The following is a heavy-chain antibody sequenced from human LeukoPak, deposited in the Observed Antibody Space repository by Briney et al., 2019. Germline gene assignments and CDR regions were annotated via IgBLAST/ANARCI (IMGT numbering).Heavy chain of an antibody. D-gene: IGHD2/OR15-2a*01. CDR1: GSTFTSFW. Sequence: GAALEISCKWAGSTFTSFWIGWGRPLPGKGLEWMGIIYPGDSDTKDSPFFEGQVTISAHRSISIAYLQWSSLKASDTAMYYCARLNFHRPSFYYYYYMHVWGKGTTVTVPS. CDR2: IYPGDSDT. J-gene: IGHJ6*03. V-gene: IGHV5-51*01. CDR3: ARLNFHRPSFYYYYYMHV.